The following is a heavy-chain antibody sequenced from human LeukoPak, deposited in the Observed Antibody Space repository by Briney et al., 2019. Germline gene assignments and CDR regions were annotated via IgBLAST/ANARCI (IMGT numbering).Heavy chain of an antibody. D-gene: IGHD3-10*01. CDR2: IFHSGST. CDR3: ARELWFANAPGSWLDP. Sequence: SETLSLTCVVSGDSISSGAYSWSWIRQPPGTGLEWIGYIFHSGSTFYNPSLKSRVTISVDNSKNQFSLRLSSVTAADTAVYYCARELWFANAPGSWLDPWGQGTLVTVSS. V-gene: IGHV4-30-2*01. J-gene: IGHJ5*02. CDR1: GDSISSGAYS.